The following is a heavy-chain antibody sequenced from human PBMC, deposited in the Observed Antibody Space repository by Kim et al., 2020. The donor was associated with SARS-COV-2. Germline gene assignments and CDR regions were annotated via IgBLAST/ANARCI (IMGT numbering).Heavy chain of an antibody. CDR2: INAGNGNT. CDR3: ARRPGYCSSTSCQAYYYYGMDV. CDR1: GYTFTSYA. Sequence: ASVKVSCKASGYTFTSYAMHWVRQAPGQRLEWMGWINAGNGNTKYSQKFQGRVTITRDTSASTAYMELSSLRSEDTAVYYCARRPGYCSSTSCQAYYYYGMDVWGQGTTVTVSS. V-gene: IGHV1-3*01. J-gene: IGHJ6*02. D-gene: IGHD2-2*01.